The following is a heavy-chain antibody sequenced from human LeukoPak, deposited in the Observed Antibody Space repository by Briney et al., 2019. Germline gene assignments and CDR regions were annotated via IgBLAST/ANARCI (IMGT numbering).Heavy chain of an antibody. Sequence: SETLSLTCAVYGGSFSGYYWSWIRQPPGKGLEWIGEINHSGSTNYNPSLKSRVTISVDTSKNQFSLKLSSVTAADTAVYYCARLNTAMARAYYYYYMDVWGKGITVTVSS. CDR3: ARLNTAMARAYYYYYMDV. CDR1: GGSFSGYY. CDR2: INHSGST. V-gene: IGHV4-34*01. J-gene: IGHJ6*03. D-gene: IGHD5-18*01.